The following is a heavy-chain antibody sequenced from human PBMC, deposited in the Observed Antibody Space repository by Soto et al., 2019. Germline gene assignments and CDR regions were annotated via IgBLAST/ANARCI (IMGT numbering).Heavy chain of an antibody. Sequence: EVQLLESGGGLVQPGGSLRLSCAASGFTFSSYAMSWVRQAPGKGLEWVSAISGSGGSTYYADSVKGRFTISRDNSMNTLYLQMNSLRAEDTAVYYCAKDGQVSWTRSDYWGQGTLVTVSS. D-gene: IGHD3-3*01. CDR2: ISGSGGST. CDR1: GFTFSSYA. J-gene: IGHJ4*02. CDR3: AKDGQVSWTRSDY. V-gene: IGHV3-23*01.